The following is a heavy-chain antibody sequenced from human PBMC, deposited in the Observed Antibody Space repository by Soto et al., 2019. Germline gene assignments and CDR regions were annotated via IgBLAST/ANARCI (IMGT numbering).Heavy chain of an antibody. V-gene: IGHV4-39*01. CDR1: GGSISGSSYY. CDR2: IYYSGST. J-gene: IGHJ4*02. CDR3: ARGPALRGYSGYPTRQHDY. Sequence: SETLSLTCTVSGGSISGSSYYWGWIRQPPGKGLEWIGSIYYSGSTYYNPSLKSRVTISVDTSKNQFSLKLSSVTAADTAVYYCARGPALRGYSGYPTRQHDYWGQGTLVTVSS. D-gene: IGHD5-12*01.